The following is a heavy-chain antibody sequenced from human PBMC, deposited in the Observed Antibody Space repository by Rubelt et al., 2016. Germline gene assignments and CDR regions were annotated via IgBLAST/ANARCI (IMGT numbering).Heavy chain of an antibody. Sequence: QVQLQQWGAGLLKPSETLSLTCAVYGGSFSGYYWSWIRQPPGKGLEWIGEINHSGSTNYNPSIKSRVTISVDTSKNQFSLRLTSVSAADTDGYYCPRHPSTARLFDYWGQGTVVTVSS. V-gene: IGHV4-34*01. J-gene: IGHJ4*02. D-gene: IGHD6-6*01. CDR3: PRHPSTARLFDY. CDR1: GGSFSGYY. CDR2: INHSGST.